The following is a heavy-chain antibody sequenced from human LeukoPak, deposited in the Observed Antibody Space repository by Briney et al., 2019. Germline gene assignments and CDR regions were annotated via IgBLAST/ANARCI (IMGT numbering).Heavy chain of an antibody. V-gene: IGHV3-23*01. Sequence: PGGSLRLSCAASGFTFSSYAMSWVRQAPGKGLEWVSAISGSGGSTYYADSVKGRFTISRDNSKNTLYLQMNSLRVEDTAVYYCAKDPRAAAGTGDRFDPWGQGTLVTVSS. CDR3: AKDPRAAAGTGDRFDP. CDR1: GFTFSSYA. D-gene: IGHD6-13*01. J-gene: IGHJ5*02. CDR2: ISGSGGST.